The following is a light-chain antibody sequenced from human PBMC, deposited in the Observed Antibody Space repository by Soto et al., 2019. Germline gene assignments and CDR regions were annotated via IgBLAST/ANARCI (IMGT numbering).Light chain of an antibody. CDR1: QGIRSY. CDR3: QHYNSYSEA. CDR2: TAS. V-gene: IGKV1-9*01. J-gene: IGKJ1*01. Sequence: IQLTQSPSSLSTSVRDRVTITCRASQGIRSYLAWYQQKPGKAPKLLIYTASTLKSGVPSRFSGSGSGTEFTLTISRLQPDDFATYYCQHYNSYSEAFGQGTKVELK.